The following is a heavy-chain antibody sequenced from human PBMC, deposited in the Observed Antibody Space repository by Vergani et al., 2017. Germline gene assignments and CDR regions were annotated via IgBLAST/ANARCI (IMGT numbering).Heavy chain of an antibody. Sequence: VQLVESGGGLVKPGGSLRLSCAASGFTFSDFSMSWVRQAPGKGLEWVAFIGSSGPYINYADSVKGRFIISRDNPNNSLFLQLRSLRAEDAAVYYCATIGYRRWGYYFDYWGQGSQVTVSS. CDR3: ATIGYRRWGYYFDY. V-gene: IGHV3-21*06. CDR2: IGSSGPYI. D-gene: IGHD2-2*02. CDR1: GFTFSDFS. J-gene: IGHJ4*02.